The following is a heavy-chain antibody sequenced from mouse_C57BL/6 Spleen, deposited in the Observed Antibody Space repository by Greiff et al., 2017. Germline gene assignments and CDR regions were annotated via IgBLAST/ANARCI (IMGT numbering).Heavy chain of an antibody. V-gene: IGHV1-69*01. CDR1: GYTFTSYW. Sequence: VQLQQPGAELVMPGASVKLSCKASGYTFTSYWMHWVKQRPGQGLEWIGEIDPSDSYTNYNQKFKGKSTLTADKSSSTAYMQLSSLTSEDSAVYFCARRGPHYYAMDYWGQGTSVTVSS. J-gene: IGHJ4*01. CDR3: ARRGPHYYAMDY. CDR2: IDPSDSYT.